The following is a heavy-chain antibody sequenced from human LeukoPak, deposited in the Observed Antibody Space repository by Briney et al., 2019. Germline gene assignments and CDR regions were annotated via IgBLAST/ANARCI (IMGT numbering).Heavy chain of an antibody. CDR1: GGSFSGYY. J-gene: IGHJ4*02. CDR3: ASLRPYDFWSGYKDY. Sequence: PSETLSLTCAVYGGSFSGYYWSWIRQPPGKGLEWIGEINHSGSTNYNPSLKSRVTISVDTSKNQFSLKLSSVTAADTAVYYCASLRPYDFWSGYKDYWGQGTLVTVSS. D-gene: IGHD3-3*01. V-gene: IGHV4-34*01. CDR2: INHSGST.